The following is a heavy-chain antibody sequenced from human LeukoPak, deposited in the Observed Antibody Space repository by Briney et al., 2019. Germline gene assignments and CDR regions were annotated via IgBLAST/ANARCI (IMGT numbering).Heavy chain of an antibody. J-gene: IGHJ5*02. V-gene: IGHV1-46*01. CDR1: GYTFTSYY. CDR3: ARDHEGASSSWYWFDP. CDR2: INPSGGST. Sequence: GASVKVSCKASGYTFTSYYMHWVRQAPGQGLEWMGIINPSGGSTSYAQKFQGRVTMTRDTSTSTVYMELSSLRSEDTAVYYCARDHEGASSSWYWFDPWGQGTLVAVSS. D-gene: IGHD6-13*01.